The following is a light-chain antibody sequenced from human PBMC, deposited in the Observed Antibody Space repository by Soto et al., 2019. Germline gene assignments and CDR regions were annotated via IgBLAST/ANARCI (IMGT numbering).Light chain of an antibody. CDR1: SSDVGGYNY. CDR2: EVS. V-gene: IGLV2-14*01. CDR3: SSYTSSSTIVV. Sequence: QSALTQPASVSGSPGQSITISCTGTSSDVGGYNYVSWYQQHPGKAPKLMIYEVSNRPSGVSNRFSSSKSVNTASLTISGLQAEDEADYYCSSYTSSSTIVVFGGGTKVTVL. J-gene: IGLJ2*01.